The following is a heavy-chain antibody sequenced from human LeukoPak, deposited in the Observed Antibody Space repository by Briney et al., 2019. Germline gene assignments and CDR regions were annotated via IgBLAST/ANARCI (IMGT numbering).Heavy chain of an antibody. CDR2: ISYDGSNK. D-gene: IGHD1-26*01. Sequence: GRSLRLSCAASGFTFSGYPIHWVRQAPGKGLEWVAVISYDGSNKYYADSVKGRFTISRDNAKNSLYLQMNSLRDEDTAVYYCARDPPAPFVYGGTYPPDAFDIWGQGAMVTVSS. V-gene: IGHV3-30-3*01. CDR1: GFTFSGYP. J-gene: IGHJ3*02. CDR3: ARDPPAPFVYGGTYPPDAFDI.